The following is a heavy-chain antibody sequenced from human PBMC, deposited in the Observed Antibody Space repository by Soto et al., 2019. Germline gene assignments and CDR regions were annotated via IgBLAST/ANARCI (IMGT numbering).Heavy chain of an antibody. CDR1: GFTFSSYA. D-gene: IGHD2-2*01. V-gene: IGHV3-30-3*01. Sequence: QVQLVESGGGVVQPGRSLRLSCAASGFTFSSYAMHWVRQAPGKGLEWVAVISYDGSNKYYADSVKGRFTISRDNSKNTLYLQMNSLRAEDTAVYYCARGGFYQAFRLALPNAFDIWGQGTMVTVSS. CDR2: ISYDGSNK. CDR3: ARGGFYQAFRLALPNAFDI. J-gene: IGHJ3*02.